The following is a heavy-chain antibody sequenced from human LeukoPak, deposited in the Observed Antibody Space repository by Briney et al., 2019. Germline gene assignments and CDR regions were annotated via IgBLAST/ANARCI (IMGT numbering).Heavy chain of an antibody. CDR3: ARGLNYYDSSGYYESPYAFDI. Sequence: ASVKVSCKASGYTFTSYDINWVRQATGQGLEWIGWMNHNSGNTGYAQKFQGRVTITRNTSISTAYMELGSLRSEDTAVYYCARGLNYYDSSGYYESPYAFDIWGQGTMVTVSS. D-gene: IGHD3-22*01. CDR1: GYTFTSYD. J-gene: IGHJ3*02. V-gene: IGHV1-8*03. CDR2: MNHNSGNT.